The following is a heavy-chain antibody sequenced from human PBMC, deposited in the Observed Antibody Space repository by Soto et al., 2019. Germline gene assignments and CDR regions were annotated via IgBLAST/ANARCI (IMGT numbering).Heavy chain of an antibody. Sequence: SETLSLTCTVSGGSISSGDYYWSWLRPPPGKGLEWIGEINHSGSTNYNPSLKSRVTISVDTSKNQFSLKLSSVTAADTAVYYCARGRYYDFWSGYWQPYYGMDVWGQGTTVTVSS. V-gene: IGHV4-30-4*01. CDR2: INHSGST. CDR3: ARGRYYDFWSGYWQPYYGMDV. D-gene: IGHD3-3*01. J-gene: IGHJ6*02. CDR1: GGSISSGDYY.